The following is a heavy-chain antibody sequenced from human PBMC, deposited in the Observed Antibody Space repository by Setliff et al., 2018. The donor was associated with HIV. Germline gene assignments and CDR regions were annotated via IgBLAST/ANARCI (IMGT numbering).Heavy chain of an antibody. CDR1: GFTFSSSG. Sequence: GGSLRLSCAASGFTFSSSGMYWVRQAPGKGLEWVAFIRYDGNNKYYADSVKGQFTISRDNSKNTLYLQMNSLRAEDTAVYYCAKDTKTYCSGSSCFYGMDVWGQGTRSPSP. V-gene: IGHV3-30*02. D-gene: IGHD2-15*01. CDR3: AKDTKTYCSGSSCFYGMDV. CDR2: IRYDGNNK. J-gene: IGHJ6*02.